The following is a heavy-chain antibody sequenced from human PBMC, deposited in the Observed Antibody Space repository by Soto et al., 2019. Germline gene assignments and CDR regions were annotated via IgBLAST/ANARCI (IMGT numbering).Heavy chain of an antibody. J-gene: IGHJ6*03. CDR1: GFTFSSYG. D-gene: IGHD6-13*01. Sequence: GGSLRLSCAASGFTFSSYGMHWVRQAPGKGLEWVAVISYDGSNKYYADSVKGRFTISRDNSKNTLYLQMNSLRAEDTAVYYCAKDNSSWYHYYYYYMDVWGKGTTVTVSS. CDR2: ISYDGSNK. V-gene: IGHV3-30*18. CDR3: AKDNSSWYHYYYYYMDV.